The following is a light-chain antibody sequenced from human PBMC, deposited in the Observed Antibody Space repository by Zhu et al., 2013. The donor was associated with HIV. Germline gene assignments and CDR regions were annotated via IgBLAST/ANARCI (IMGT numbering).Light chain of an antibody. CDR1: QSVRSNY. CDR2: GAS. V-gene: IGKV3-20*01. Sequence: EIVLTQSPGTLSLSPGERATLSCRASQSVRSNYLAWYQQKPGQAPRLLIYGASSRATGVPDRFSGSGSGTDFTLTISRLEPEDFAIYFCQHYGGSPPITFGQGTRLEIK. J-gene: IGKJ5*01. CDR3: QHYGGSPPIT.